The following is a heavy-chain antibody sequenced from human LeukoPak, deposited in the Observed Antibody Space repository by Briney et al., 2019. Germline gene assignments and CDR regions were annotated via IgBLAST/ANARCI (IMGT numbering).Heavy chain of an antibody. CDR2: IFQSGST. CDR1: GYSISYGYY. Sequence: SETLSLTCTVSGYSISYGYYWSWVRQSPGKGLEWIASIFQSGSTYYTPSLQSRVTISLDMSKNQFSLKMSSVTAADTAVYYCVRGTNPADYWGQGTLVTVSS. V-gene: IGHV4-38-2*02. J-gene: IGHJ4*02. CDR3: VRGTNPADY. D-gene: IGHD1-14*01.